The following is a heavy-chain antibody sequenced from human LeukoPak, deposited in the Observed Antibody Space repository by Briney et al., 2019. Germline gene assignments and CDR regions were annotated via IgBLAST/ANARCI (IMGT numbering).Heavy chain of an antibody. Sequence: SQTLSLTCTVSGGSISSGGYYWSWIRQPPGKGLEWIGYTYHSGSTYYNPSLKSRVTISVDRSKNQFSLKLSSVTAADTAVYYCARGYYDYVWGSYRNDAFDIWGQGTMVTVSS. CDR3: ARGYYDYVWGSYRNDAFDI. J-gene: IGHJ3*02. V-gene: IGHV4-30-2*01. D-gene: IGHD3-16*02. CDR2: TYHSGST. CDR1: GGSISSGGYY.